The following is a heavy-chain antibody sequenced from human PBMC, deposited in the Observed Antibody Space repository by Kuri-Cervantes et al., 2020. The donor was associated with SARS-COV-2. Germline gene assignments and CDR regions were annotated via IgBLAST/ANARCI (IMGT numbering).Heavy chain of an antibody. CDR2: ISWDGGST. V-gene: IGHV3-43D*03. CDR3: AKDKWELLFQPLDAFDI. J-gene: IGHJ3*02. D-gene: IGHD1-26*01. Sequence: GGSLRLSCAASGFTFDDYAMHWVRQAPGKGLEWVSLISWDGGSTYYADSVKGRFTISRDNSKNSLYLQMNSLRAEDTAVYYCAKDKWELLFQPLDAFDIWGQGTMVTVSS. CDR1: GFTFDDYA.